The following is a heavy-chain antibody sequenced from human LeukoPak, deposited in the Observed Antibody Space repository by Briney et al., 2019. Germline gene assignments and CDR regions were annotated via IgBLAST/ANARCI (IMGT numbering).Heavy chain of an antibody. J-gene: IGHJ4*02. V-gene: IGHV3-23*01. D-gene: IGHD3-22*01. CDR2: ISGSGGST. CDR1: GFTFSSYA. Sequence: GGSLRLSCAASGFTFSSYAMSWVRQAPGKGLEWVSAISGSGGSTYYADSVKGRFTISRDNSKNTLYLQMSSLRAEDTAVYYCARSGRITMIVVVRLIDYWGQGALVTVSS. CDR3: ARSGRITMIVVVRLIDY.